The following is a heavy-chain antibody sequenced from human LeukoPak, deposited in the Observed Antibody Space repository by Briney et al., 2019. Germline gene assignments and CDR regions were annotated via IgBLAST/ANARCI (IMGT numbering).Heavy chain of an antibody. CDR3: VRDRGLNY. J-gene: IGHJ4*02. V-gene: IGHV4-59*01. Sequence: SETLSLTCTVSGGSISIYYWSWVRQPPGKGLEWIGYIYNSGSTNYNPSLKSRVTISVDTSKNQFSLNLDSVTAADTAVYYCVRDRGLNYWGQGTLVTVSS. D-gene: IGHD3-16*01. CDR1: GGSISIYY. CDR2: IYNSGST.